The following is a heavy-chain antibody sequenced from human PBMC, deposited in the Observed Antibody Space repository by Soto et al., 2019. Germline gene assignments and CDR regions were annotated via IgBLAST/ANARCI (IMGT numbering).Heavy chain of an antibody. D-gene: IGHD4-4*01. Sequence: GGSLRLSCAASGFTVSSNYMSWVRQAPGKGLEWVSVIYSGGTTYYADSVKDRFTISRDNSKNTLYLQMNSLRAEDTAVYYCARARYVDYSNSLTNYYYYYMDVWGKGTTVTVSS. J-gene: IGHJ6*03. V-gene: IGHV3-66*01. CDR2: IYSGGTT. CDR1: GFTVSSNY. CDR3: ARARYVDYSNSLTNYYYYYMDV.